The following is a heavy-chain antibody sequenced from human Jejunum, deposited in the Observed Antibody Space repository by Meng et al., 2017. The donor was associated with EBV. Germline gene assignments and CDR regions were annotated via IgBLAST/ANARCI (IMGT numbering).Heavy chain of an antibody. CDR1: SDSISNSNW. V-gene: IGHV4-4*02. J-gene: IGHJ4*02. Sequence: QVQLQESGPGLVKPSGXRSLTCTVSSDSISNSNWWSWVRQPPGKGLEWIGEVYHSGSTYYNPSLESRVTISIDTSKSQFSLSLNSVTAADTAVYYCARASLETLLEYWGQGTLVTVSS. CDR2: VYHSGST. D-gene: IGHD1-1*01. CDR3: ARASLETLLEY.